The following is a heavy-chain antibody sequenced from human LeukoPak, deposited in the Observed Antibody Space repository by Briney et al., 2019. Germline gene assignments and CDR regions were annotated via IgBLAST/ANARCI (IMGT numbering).Heavy chain of an antibody. CDR1: GYTFTGYY. D-gene: IGHD6-13*01. CDR3: ARGIAAAGTPPHFDY. CDR2: INPNSGGT. Sequence: ASVKVSCKASGYTFTGYYMHWVRQAPGQGLEWMGWINPNSGGTNYAQKFQGRVTMTRDTSISTAYMELRSLRSDDTAVYYCARGIAAAGTPPHFDYWGQGTLVTVSS. J-gene: IGHJ4*02. V-gene: IGHV1-2*02.